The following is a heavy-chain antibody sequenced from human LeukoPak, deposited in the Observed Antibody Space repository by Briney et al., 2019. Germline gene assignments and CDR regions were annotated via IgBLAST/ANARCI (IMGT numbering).Heavy chain of an antibody. Sequence: SETLSLTCAVYGGSFSGYDLSWIRQPAGKGLEWIGRICASGGTNYNPSLKSRVTISVDTSKTQFSLKLSSVTAADTAVYYCARGDYMGATFDYWGQGTLVTVSS. D-gene: IGHD1-26*01. V-gene: IGHV4-59*10. CDR3: ARGDYMGATFDY. CDR1: GGSFSGYD. CDR2: ICASGGT. J-gene: IGHJ4*02.